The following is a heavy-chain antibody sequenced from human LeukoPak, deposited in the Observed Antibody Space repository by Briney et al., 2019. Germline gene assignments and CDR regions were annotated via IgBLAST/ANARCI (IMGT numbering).Heavy chain of an antibody. CDR3: ATMVRGVNPDY. J-gene: IGHJ4*02. CDR1: GGSISSYY. CDR2: IYHSGST. D-gene: IGHD3-10*01. Sequence: PSETLSLTCTVSGGSISSYYWSWIRQPPGKGLEWIGSIYHSGSTYYNPSLKSRVTISVDTSKNQFSLKLSSVTAADTAVYYCATMVRGVNPDYWGQGTLVTVSS. V-gene: IGHV4-59*04.